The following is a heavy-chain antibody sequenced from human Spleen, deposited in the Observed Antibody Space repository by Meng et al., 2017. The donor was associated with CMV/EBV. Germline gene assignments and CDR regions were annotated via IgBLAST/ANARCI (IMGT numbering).Heavy chain of an antibody. J-gene: IGHJ5*02. CDR2: IYYTGNT. D-gene: IGHD3-22*01. CDR1: GGSIDSGAYY. Sequence: CTASGGSIDSGAYYWTWIRQHPGKGLEWIGYIYYTGNTYYNPSLQNRVSISLDTSKNQFSLKLRSVTAADTAVYYCARQDSSGAWFDPWGQGTLVTVSS. CDR3: ARQDSSGAWFDP. V-gene: IGHV4-31*03.